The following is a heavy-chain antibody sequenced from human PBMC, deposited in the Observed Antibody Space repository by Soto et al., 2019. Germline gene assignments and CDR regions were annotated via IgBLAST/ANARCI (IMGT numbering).Heavy chain of an antibody. CDR1: GYTFTSYA. Sequence: ASVKVSCKASGYTFTSYAMHWVRQAPGQRLEWMGWISGYNGNTNYAQKLQGRVTMTTDTSTSTAYMELRSLRSDDTAVYYCARDIWDYYDSSGYLETLDYWGQGTLVTVSS. V-gene: IGHV1-18*01. J-gene: IGHJ4*02. D-gene: IGHD3-22*01. CDR3: ARDIWDYYDSSGYLETLDY. CDR2: ISGYNGNT.